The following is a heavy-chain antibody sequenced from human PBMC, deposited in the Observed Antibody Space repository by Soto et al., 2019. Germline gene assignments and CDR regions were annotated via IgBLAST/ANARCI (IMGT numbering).Heavy chain of an antibody. Sequence: SETLSLTCTVSGDSIDTSSYCWGWIRQPPGKGLEWIGSVCYRGTTYYNPSLKSRLTISVDTSKRQFSLKLGSVTAADTAVFYCARQGEHSSSYFFDSWGQGTLVTVSS. CDR3: ARQGEHSSSYFFDS. CDR2: VCYRGTT. D-gene: IGHD6-6*01. CDR1: GDSIDTSSYC. J-gene: IGHJ4*02. V-gene: IGHV4-39*01.